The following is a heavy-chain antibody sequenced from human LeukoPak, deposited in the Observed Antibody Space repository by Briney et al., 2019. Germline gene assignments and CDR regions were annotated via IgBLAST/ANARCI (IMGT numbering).Heavy chain of an antibody. Sequence: GGSLRLSCAASGFTFSNAWMSWVRQAPGKGLEWVSGISWNSGSIGYADSVKGRFTISRDNSKNTLYLQMNSLRAEDTAVYYCARGLATIFGVVNYWGQGTLVTVSS. J-gene: IGHJ4*02. D-gene: IGHD3-3*01. CDR1: GFTFSNAW. CDR3: ARGLATIFGVVNY. CDR2: ISWNSGSI. V-gene: IGHV3-48*01.